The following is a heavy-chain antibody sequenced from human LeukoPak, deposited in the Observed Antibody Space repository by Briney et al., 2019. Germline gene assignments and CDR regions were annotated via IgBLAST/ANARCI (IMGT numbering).Heavy chain of an antibody. J-gene: IGHJ4*02. V-gene: IGHV3-7*01. Sequence: PGGSLRLSCAASGFTFSSYWMTWVRQAPGKGLEWVANIKKDGSETHYVDSVKGRFTISRDNAKNSMHLEMNSLRAEDTAVYYCARYRSGYYFDYWGKGTLVTVSS. CDR2: IKKDGSET. CDR1: GFTFSSYW. D-gene: IGHD1-26*01. CDR3: ARYRSGYYFDY.